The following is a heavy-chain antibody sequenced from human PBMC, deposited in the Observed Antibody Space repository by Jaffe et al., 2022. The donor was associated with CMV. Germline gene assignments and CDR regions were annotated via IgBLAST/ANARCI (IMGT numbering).Heavy chain of an antibody. CDR3: AKGGGWLYYFDY. J-gene: IGHJ4*02. V-gene: IGHV3-23*04. Sequence: EVKLVESGGGLVQPGGSLRLSCAASGFTFSGFAMNWVRQAPGKGLQWVSAISGSDGFTYYANSVKGRFTVSRDNSKNTLYLQMNSLRAEDTAVYYCAKGGGWLYYFDYWGQGNLVTVSS. CDR1: GFTFSGFA. D-gene: IGHD6-19*01. CDR2: ISGSDGFT.